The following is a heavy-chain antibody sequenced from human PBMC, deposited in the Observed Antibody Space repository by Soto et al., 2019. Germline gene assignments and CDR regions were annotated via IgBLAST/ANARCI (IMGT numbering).Heavy chain of an antibody. V-gene: IGHV4-61*01. D-gene: IGHD2-15*01. Sequence: SETLSLTCTVSGGSVSSASFYWNWIRQPPGKGLEWIGYISYSGSTNYNPSLRSRVTISVDTSKNQFSLRLTSATAADTAVYYCARRDCSGGSCYSSDYGMDVWGQGTTVTVSS. CDR1: GGSVSSASFY. J-gene: IGHJ6*02. CDR2: ISYSGST. CDR3: ARRDCSGGSCYSSDYGMDV.